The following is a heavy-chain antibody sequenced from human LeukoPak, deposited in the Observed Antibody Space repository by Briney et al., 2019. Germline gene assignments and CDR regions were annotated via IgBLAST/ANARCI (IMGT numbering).Heavy chain of an antibody. CDR1: GGSFSGYY. CDR3: AREGRDSYDSSGYSPDY. D-gene: IGHD3-22*01. Sequence: PSETLSLTCAVYGGSFSGYYWSWIRQPPGKGLEWIGTLYYSGSTYYNPSLKSRVTISVDTSKNQFSLKLTSMTAADTAVYYCAREGRDSYDSSGYSPDYWGQGALVTVSS. CDR2: LYYSGST. V-gene: IGHV4-34*01. J-gene: IGHJ4*02.